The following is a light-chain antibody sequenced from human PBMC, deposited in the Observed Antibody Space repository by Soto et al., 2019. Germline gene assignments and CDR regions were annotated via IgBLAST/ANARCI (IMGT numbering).Light chain of an antibody. CDR1: SSDVGGYND. CDR2: EVS. J-gene: IGLJ2*01. V-gene: IGLV2-8*01. Sequence: QSALTQPPSASGSPGQSVTISCTGTSSDVGGYNDVSWYQQHPGKAPKLMIYEVSKRPSGVPDRFSDSKSGNTASLTVSGLQAEDEADYYCSSYAGSTAVVFGGGTKLTVL. CDR3: SSYAGSTAVV.